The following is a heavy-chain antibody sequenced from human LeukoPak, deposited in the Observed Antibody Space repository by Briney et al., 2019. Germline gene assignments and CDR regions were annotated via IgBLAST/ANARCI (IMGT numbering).Heavy chain of an antibody. Sequence: GRSLRLSCAASGFTFDDYAMHWVRQALGKGLEWVSGISWNSGNIDYADSVKGRFTISRDNAKNSLYLQMNSLRAEDTALYYCAKDHSYSISQHYFDYWGQGTLVTVSS. CDR1: GFTFDDYA. D-gene: IGHD6-6*01. CDR2: ISWNSGNI. V-gene: IGHV3-9*01. J-gene: IGHJ4*02. CDR3: AKDHSYSISQHYFDY.